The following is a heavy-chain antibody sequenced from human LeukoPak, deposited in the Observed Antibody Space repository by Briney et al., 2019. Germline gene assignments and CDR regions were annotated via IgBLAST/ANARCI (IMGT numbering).Heavy chain of an antibody. V-gene: IGHV3-7*01. CDR3: ATRYCSIAACRASSYKCMDD. CDR2: INQDGGGR. D-gene: IGHD2-2*01. CDR1: GFTFSDNW. J-gene: IGHJ6*04. Sequence: GGSLRLSCAASGFTFSDNWMTWVRQAPGEGLEWVANINQDGGGRYYVDSVQGRFIISRDNAQNSVHLQMNSLRAEDTAVYYCATRYCSIAACRASSYKCMDDWGKGTTVIVSS.